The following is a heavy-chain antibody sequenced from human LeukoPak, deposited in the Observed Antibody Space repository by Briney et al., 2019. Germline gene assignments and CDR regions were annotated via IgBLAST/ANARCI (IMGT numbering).Heavy chain of an antibody. Sequence: ASVKVSCKASGYTFTSYYMPWVRQAPGQGLEWMGIINPSGGSTSYAQKFRGRVTMTRDTSTSTVYMELGSLSSEDTAVYYCARVLPSTYYDRGSGAFDIWGQGTMVTVSS. CDR1: GYTFTSYY. CDR2: INPSGGST. V-gene: IGHV1-46*01. CDR3: ARVLPSTYYDRGSGAFDI. J-gene: IGHJ3*02. D-gene: IGHD3-22*01.